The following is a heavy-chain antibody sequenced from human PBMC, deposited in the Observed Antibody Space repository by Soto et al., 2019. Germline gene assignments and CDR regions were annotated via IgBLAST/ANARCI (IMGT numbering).Heavy chain of an antibody. CDR3: AKSLQFWYFDL. Sequence: QVQLVESGGGVVQPGRSLRLSCAASGFTFSSYGMHWVRQAPGKGLEWVAVISYDGSNKYYADSVKGRFTISRDNSKNTLYLPMNSLRAEDTAVYYCAKSLQFWYFDLWGRGTLVTVSS. CDR1: GFTFSSYG. CDR2: ISYDGSNK. D-gene: IGHD3-16*01. J-gene: IGHJ2*01. V-gene: IGHV3-30*18.